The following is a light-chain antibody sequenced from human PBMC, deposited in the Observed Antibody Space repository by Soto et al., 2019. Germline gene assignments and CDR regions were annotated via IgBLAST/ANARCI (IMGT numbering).Light chain of an antibody. CDR2: DVS. V-gene: IGLV2-11*01. CDR3: CSYAGSYTL. J-gene: IGLJ2*01. CDR1: SSDVGGYNY. Sequence: QSALTQPRSVSGSPGLSVTISCTGTSSDVGGYNYVSWYQQHPGKAPKLMLFDVSKRPSGVPDRFSGSKSGNTASLTISGLQAEDEADYYCCSYAGSYTLFGGGTKLTVL.